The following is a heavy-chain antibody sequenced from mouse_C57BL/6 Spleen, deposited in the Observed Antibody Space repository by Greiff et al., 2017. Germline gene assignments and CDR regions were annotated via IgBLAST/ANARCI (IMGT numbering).Heavy chain of an antibody. CDR3: AREDYSNYYFDY. Sequence: VQLQQSGPELVKPGASVKISCKASGYAFSSSWMNWVKQRPGKGLEWIGRIYPGDGDTNYNGKFKGEATLTADKSSSTAYMQLSSLTSEDSAVYFCAREDYSNYYFDYWGQGTTLTVSS. J-gene: IGHJ2*01. D-gene: IGHD2-5*01. CDR1: GYAFSSSW. CDR2: IYPGDGDT. V-gene: IGHV1-82*01.